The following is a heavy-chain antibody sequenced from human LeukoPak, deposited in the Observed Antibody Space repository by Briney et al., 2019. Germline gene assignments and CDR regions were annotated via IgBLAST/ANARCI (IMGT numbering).Heavy chain of an antibody. CDR3: AREGSSWYSSGYFDY. D-gene: IGHD6-13*01. Sequence: PSETLSLTCTASGGSLSSSTHYWGWFRQPPGKGLEWIGSVYYRGNTNYNPSLKSRVAISVDTSKNQFSLKLSSVTAADTAVYFCAREGSSWYSSGYFDYWGQGTLATVSS. CDR2: VYYRGNT. J-gene: IGHJ4*02. CDR1: GGSLSSSTHY. V-gene: IGHV4-39*01.